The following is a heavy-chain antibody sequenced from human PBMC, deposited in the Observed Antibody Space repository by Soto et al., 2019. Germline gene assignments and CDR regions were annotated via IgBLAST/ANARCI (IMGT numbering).Heavy chain of an antibody. V-gene: IGHV3-30-3*01. J-gene: IGHJ6*02. CDR1: GFTFSTYA. CDR2: ISYDGSNK. CDR3: ARGGYDFWSGYYTGPPYYYYGMDV. D-gene: IGHD3-3*01. Sequence: QVQLVESGGGVVQPGRSLRLSCAASGFTFSTYAMRWVRQAPGKGLEWVAVISYDGSNKYYADSVKGRFTISRDNSKNTLYLQMTSLRAEDTAVYYWARGGYDFWSGYYTGPPYYYYGMDVWGQGTTVTVSS.